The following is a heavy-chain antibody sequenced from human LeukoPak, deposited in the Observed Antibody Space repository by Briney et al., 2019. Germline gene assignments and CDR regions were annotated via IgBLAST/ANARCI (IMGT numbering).Heavy chain of an antibody. D-gene: IGHD2/OR15-2a*01. CDR2: IIPILGIA. J-gene: IGHJ6*02. V-gene: IGHV1-69*02. CDR3: ARINRSGMDV. CDR1: GGTFISYT. Sequence: SVKVSCKASGGTFISYTISWVRQAPGQGLEWMGRIIPILGIANYAQKFQGRVTITSDKSTSTAYMELSSLRSEDTAVYYCARINRSGMDVWGQGTTVTVSS.